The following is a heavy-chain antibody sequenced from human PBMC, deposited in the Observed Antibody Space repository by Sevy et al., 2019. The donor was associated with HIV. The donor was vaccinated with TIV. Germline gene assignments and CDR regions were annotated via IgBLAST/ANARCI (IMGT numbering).Heavy chain of an antibody. CDR3: ARVGGGYSSSWYTYYYYYYGMDV. CDR2: ISGSGGST. D-gene: IGHD6-13*01. CDR1: GFTFSSYA. V-gene: IGHV3-23*01. J-gene: IGHJ6*02. Sequence: GGSLRLSCAASGFTFSSYAMSWVRHAPGKGLEWVSAISGSGGSTYYADSVKGRFTISRDNSKNTLYLQMNSLRAEDTAVYYCARVGGGYSSSWYTYYYYYYGMDVWGQGTTITVSS.